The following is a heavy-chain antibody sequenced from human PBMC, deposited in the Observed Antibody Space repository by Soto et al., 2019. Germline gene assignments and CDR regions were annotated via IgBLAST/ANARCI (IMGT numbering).Heavy chain of an antibody. CDR3: AKRGGDSGWGDFDS. V-gene: IGHV3-23*01. CDR1: GGSISSSN. Sequence: VQLQESGPGLVKPSGTLSLTCAVSGGSISSSNWWSWVRQPPGKGLEWVSTISHSDHSTYYADSVKGRFTVSRDKSENTLYLQMNSLRAEDTAIYYCAKRGGDSGWGDFDSWGQGTLVTVSS. D-gene: IGHD6-19*01. CDR2: ISHSDHST. J-gene: IGHJ4*02.